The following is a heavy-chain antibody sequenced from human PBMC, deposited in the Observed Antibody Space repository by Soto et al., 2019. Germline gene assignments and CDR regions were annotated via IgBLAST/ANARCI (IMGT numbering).Heavy chain of an antibody. CDR2: ISAYNGNT. V-gene: IGHV1-18*04. D-gene: IGHD2-21*02. J-gene: IGHJ3*02. Sequence: ASVKVSCKAPGYTFTSYGISWVRQAPGQGLEWMGWISAYNGNTNYAQKLQGRVTMTTDTSTSTAYMELRSLRSDDTAVYYCARQLTAMSAFDIWGQGTMVTVSS. CDR1: GYTFTSYG. CDR3: ARQLTAMSAFDI.